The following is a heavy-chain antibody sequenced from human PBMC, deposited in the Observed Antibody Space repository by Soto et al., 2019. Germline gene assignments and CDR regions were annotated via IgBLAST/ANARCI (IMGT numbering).Heavy chain of an antibody. J-gene: IGHJ4*02. D-gene: IGHD6-19*01. CDR1: GGTFSSYA. CDR2: IIPIFGTA. CDR3: ATSTRPGIAVAGTHFDY. V-gene: IGHV1-69*01. Sequence: QVQLVQSGAEVKKPGSSVKVSCKASGGTFSSYAISWVRQAPGQGLEWMGGIIPIFGTANYAQKFQGRVTITADESTSTAYMELSSLRYEDTAVYYCATSTRPGIAVAGTHFDYWGQGTLVTVSS.